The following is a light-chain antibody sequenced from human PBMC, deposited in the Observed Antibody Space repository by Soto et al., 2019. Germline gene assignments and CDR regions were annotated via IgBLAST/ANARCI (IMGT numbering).Light chain of an antibody. Sequence: EIVLPQSPGTLSLSPGERATLSCRASQSVSSSYLAWHQQMHGQAPRLLIYGASSRAIGIPDRFSGSGSGTDFTLTISRLEPEDVAVYYWQHYGSSLTCGQGTRLEIK. CDR2: GAS. J-gene: IGKJ5*01. CDR3: QHYGSSLT. V-gene: IGKV3-20*01. CDR1: QSVSSSY.